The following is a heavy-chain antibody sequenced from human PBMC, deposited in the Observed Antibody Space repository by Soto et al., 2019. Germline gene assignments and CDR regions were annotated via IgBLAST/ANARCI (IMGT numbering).Heavy chain of an antibody. D-gene: IGHD3-3*01. CDR2: IWYDGSNK. V-gene: IGHV3-33*01. CDR1: GFTFSSYG. Sequence: PGGSLRLSCAASGFTFSSYGMHWVRQAPGKGLEWVAVIWYDGSNKYYADSVKGRFTISRDNSKNTLYLQMNSLRAEDTAVYYCAREPNDFWSGYYYYYGMDVWGQGTTVTVSS. CDR3: AREPNDFWSGYYYYYGMDV. J-gene: IGHJ6*02.